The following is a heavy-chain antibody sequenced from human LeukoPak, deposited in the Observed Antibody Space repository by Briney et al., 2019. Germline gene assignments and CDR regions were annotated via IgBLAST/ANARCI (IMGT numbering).Heavy chain of an antibody. CDR2: ISGSGGDT. Sequence: GGSLRLSCAASGFTFSSYAMSWVRQAPGKGLEWVSAISGSGGDTYYADSVKGRFTISRDNSKNTLYLQMNSLRAQDTAVYYCAKDQGYCSSTSCYADYWGQGTLVTVSS. CDR1: GFTFSSYA. J-gene: IGHJ4*02. V-gene: IGHV3-23*01. CDR3: AKDQGYCSSTSCYADY. D-gene: IGHD2-2*01.